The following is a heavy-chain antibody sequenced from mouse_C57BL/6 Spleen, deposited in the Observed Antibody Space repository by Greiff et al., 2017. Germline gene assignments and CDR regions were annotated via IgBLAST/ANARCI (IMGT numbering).Heavy chain of an antibody. CDR1: GFSLSTFGMG. Sequence: QVTLQECGPGILQPSQTLSLSCSFSGFSLSTFGMGVGWIRQPSGKGLEWLAHTWWDDAKYYNPVLKSRLTISKDTSKNQVFLTIAHVDTADTATYYGARIANWDGFYAMDYWGQGTSVTVSS. CDR2: TWWDDAK. J-gene: IGHJ4*01. V-gene: IGHV8-8*01. CDR3: ARIANWDGFYAMDY. D-gene: IGHD4-1*01.